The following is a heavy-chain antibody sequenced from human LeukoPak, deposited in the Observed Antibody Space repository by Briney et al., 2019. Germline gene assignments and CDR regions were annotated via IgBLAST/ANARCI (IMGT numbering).Heavy chain of an antibody. D-gene: IGHD3-3*01. J-gene: IGHJ5*02. Sequence: AASVKVSCKPSGGTFSIYAISWVRQAPGQGLEWMGGIIPIFGTANYAQKFQGRVTITTDESTSTAYMELSSLRSEDTAVYYCARSGSYDFWSGYSGINWFDPWGQGTLVTVSS. CDR2: IIPIFGTA. CDR1: GGTFSIYA. V-gene: IGHV1-69*05. CDR3: ARSGSYDFWSGYSGINWFDP.